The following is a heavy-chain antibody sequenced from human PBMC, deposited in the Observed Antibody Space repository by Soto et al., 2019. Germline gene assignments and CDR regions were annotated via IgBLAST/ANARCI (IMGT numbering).Heavy chain of an antibody. CDR3: ATHPPFGVVQTSGSSWAAP. D-gene: IGHD3-3*01. V-gene: IGHV5-10-1*01. J-gene: IGHJ5*02. CDR1: GYSFTSYW. CDR2: IDPSDSYT. Sequence: PGESLKISCKGSGYSFTSYWISWVRQMPGKGLEWMGRIDPSDSYTNYSPSFQGHVTISADKSISTAYLQWSSLKASDTAMYYCATHPPFGVVQTSGSSWAAPWGQGTLVTVSS.